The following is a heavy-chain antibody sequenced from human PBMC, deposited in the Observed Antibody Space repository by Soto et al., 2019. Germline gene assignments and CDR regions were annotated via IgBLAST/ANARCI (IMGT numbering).Heavy chain of an antibody. V-gene: IGHV1-69*12. D-gene: IGHD3-3*02. CDR1: GGDFNTYA. CDR3: AKDFSTETIFGVVTYYFDS. J-gene: IGHJ4*02. Sequence: QVQLVQSGAEVKKPGSSVKVSCKASGGDFNTYAISWVRQAPGQRLEWMGGLLPIFGTPHYAETLQGRLTITADESTGTAYMELSSLRSEDTAVYYCAKDFSTETIFGVVTYYFDSWGQGSLVTVSS. CDR2: LLPIFGTP.